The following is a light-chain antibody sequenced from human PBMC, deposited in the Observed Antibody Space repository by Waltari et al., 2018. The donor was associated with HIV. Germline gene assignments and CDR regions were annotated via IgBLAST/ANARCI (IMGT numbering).Light chain of an antibody. Sequence: DIVMTQSPDSLDVSLGERATFNCTSSQSVLSSSNNNTYLAWYQQNPGQPPKLLFYWASARESGVPDLFSGSGSETDFTLTISGLQAEDVAVYYCQQYYSVPWTFGQGTKVEIK. V-gene: IGKV4-1*01. J-gene: IGKJ1*01. CDR3: QQYYSVPWT. CDR1: QSVLSSSNNNTY. CDR2: WAS.